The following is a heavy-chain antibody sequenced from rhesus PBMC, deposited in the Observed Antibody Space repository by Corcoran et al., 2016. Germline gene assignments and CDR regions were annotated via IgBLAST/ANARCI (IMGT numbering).Heavy chain of an antibody. D-gene: IGHD6-25*01. V-gene: IGHV4-93*01. Sequence: QVQLQESGPAVVKPSETLSLTCAVSGGSISSSNWWSWIRKSPGKGLEWIGGCYGSGGSTEYHPSLKSRVTISKDTSKTQFSLKLSSVTAADTAVYYCASVGAAAGPDYWGQGVLVTVSS. CDR3: ASVGAAAGPDY. CDR2: CYGSGGST. J-gene: IGHJ4*01. CDR1: GGSISSSNW.